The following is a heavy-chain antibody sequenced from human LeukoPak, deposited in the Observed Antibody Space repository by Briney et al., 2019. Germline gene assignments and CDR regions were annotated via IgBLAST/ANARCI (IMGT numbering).Heavy chain of an antibody. V-gene: IGHV3-53*04. CDR2: MYNRGSP. CDR1: GFTVSSNY. D-gene: IGHD6-19*01. CDR3: ARDLIAVAGGYYYYYGMDV. Sequence: GGSLRFSCAASGFTVSSNYMSWVRQAPGKGLECVSVMYNRGSPYYADSVKGRFTISRHNSKNTLYLQMNSLRAEDTAVYYCARDLIAVAGGYYYYYGMDVWGQGTTVTVSS. J-gene: IGHJ6*02.